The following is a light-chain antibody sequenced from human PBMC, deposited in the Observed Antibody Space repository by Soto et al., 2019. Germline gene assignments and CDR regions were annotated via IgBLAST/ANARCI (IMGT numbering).Light chain of an antibody. Sequence: QSVLTQSPSVSGAPGQSVSISCTGTSSNIGAGFDVHWYQQVPATAPKLLIYGNNNRPSGVPDRFSGSKSGTSASLAITGLQAEDEADYYCQSYDTNLSGVTVFGTGTKLTVL. CDR2: GNN. V-gene: IGLV1-40*01. CDR3: QSYDTNLSGVTV. CDR1: SSNIGAGFD. J-gene: IGLJ1*01.